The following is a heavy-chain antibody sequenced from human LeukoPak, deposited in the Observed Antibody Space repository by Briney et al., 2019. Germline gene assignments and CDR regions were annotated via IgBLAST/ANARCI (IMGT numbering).Heavy chain of an antibody. CDR2: ISGGGGST. CDR1: GFTFSSYA. J-gene: IGHJ5*02. V-gene: IGHV3-23*01. CDR3: AKDYSSSLTNWFDP. Sequence: GGSLRLSCAASGFTFSSYAMSWVRQAPGKGLEWASGISGGGGSTYYADSVKGRFTISRDNSKNTLYLQMSSLRAEDTAVYYCAKDYSSSLTNWFDPWGQGTLVTVSS. D-gene: IGHD6-6*01.